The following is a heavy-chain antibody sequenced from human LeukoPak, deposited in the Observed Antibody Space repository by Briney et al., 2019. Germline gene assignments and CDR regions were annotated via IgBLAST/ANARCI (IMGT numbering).Heavy chain of an antibody. J-gene: IGHJ4*02. CDR3: AKCGYYYDSSGSLDY. D-gene: IGHD3-22*01. V-gene: IGHV3-30*02. CDR2: MEYDGSNK. CDR1: GFTFSTYG. Sequence: GGSLRLSCAASGFTFSTYGMHWVRQAPGKGLEWVSFMEYDGSNKYYADSVKGRFTISRDNSKNTLYLQMNSLRAEDTAVYYCAKCGYYYDSSGSLDYWGQGTLVTVSS.